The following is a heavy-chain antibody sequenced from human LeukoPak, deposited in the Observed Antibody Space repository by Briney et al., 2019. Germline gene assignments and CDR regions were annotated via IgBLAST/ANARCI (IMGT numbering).Heavy chain of an antibody. CDR3: ARVGGLLPGDSSSSWYGAYDYYYYYMDV. J-gene: IGHJ6*03. D-gene: IGHD6-13*01. CDR2: ISSSSSTI. Sequence: PGGSLRLSCAASGFTFSSYSMNWVRQAPGKGLEWVSYISSSSSTIYYADSVKGRFTISRDNAKNSLYLQMNSLRAEDTAVYYCARVGGLLPGDSSSSWYGAYDYYYYYMDVWGKGTTVTVSS. V-gene: IGHV3-48*01. CDR1: GFTFSSYS.